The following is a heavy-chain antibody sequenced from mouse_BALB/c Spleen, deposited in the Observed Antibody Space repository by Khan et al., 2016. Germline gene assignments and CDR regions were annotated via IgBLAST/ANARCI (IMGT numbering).Heavy chain of an antibody. CDR2: ISSGSNTI. D-gene: IGHD1-1*02. V-gene: IGHV5-17*02. Sequence: EVELVESGGGLVQPGGSRKLSCAASGFTFSGFGMHWVRQAPEKGLEWVAYISSGSNTIYYGDTVKGRFTISRDNPTNTLFLQMTSLRSEDTAMYYCTKSGGKVMDYWGQGTSVTVSS. J-gene: IGHJ4*01. CDR1: GFTFSGFG. CDR3: TKSGGKVMDY.